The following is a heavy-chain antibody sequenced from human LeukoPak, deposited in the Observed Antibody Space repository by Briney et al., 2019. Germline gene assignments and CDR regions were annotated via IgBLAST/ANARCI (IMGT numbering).Heavy chain of an antibody. CDR3: AKAGLKYSGYYYMDV. D-gene: IGHD3-10*01. CDR2: ISYDGSNK. J-gene: IGHJ6*03. CDR1: GFTFSSYG. Sequence: SGRSLRLSCAASGFTFSSYGMHWVRQAPGKGLEWVAVISYDGSNKYYADSVKGRFTISRDNSKNTLYLQMNSLRAEDTAVYYCAKAGLKYSGYYYMDVWGKGTTVTVSS. V-gene: IGHV3-30*18.